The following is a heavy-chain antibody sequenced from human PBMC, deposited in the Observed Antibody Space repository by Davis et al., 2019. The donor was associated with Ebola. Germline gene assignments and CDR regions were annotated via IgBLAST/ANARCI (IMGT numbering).Heavy chain of an antibody. CDR1: GYTVTGYY. J-gene: IGHJ6*03. D-gene: IGHD4-17*01. CDR3: ARHAPGESYYYYYYMDV. CDR2: INPNSGGT. Sequence: ASVKVSCKASGYTVTGYYLHWVRQAPGQGLEWLGWINPNSGGTDYAQKFQGRVTMTRDTSINTAYMELSRLRSDDTAVYYCARHAPGESYYYYYYMDVWGKGTTVTVSS. V-gene: IGHV1-2*02.